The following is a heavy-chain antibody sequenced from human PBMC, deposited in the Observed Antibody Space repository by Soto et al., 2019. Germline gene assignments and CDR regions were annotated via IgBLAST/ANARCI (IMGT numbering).Heavy chain of an antibody. J-gene: IGHJ5*02. Sequence: SEALSLTCTVSGGSISSANYYWSWIRQHPGKGLEWIGNIHYRGSTYYNPSLRSRVIISVDTSKNQFSLQLSSVTVADTAVYYCARDQGYSYGYRWFDPWGQGTQVTVSS. V-gene: IGHV4-31*03. CDR1: GGSISSANYY. CDR2: IHYRGST. CDR3: ARDQGYSYGYRWFDP. D-gene: IGHD5-18*01.